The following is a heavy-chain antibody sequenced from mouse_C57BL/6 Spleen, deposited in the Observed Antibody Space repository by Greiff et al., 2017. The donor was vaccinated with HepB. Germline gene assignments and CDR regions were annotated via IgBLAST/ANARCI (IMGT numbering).Heavy chain of an antibody. Sequence: EVQRQQSGAELARPGASVKLSCTASGFNSKDDYMHWVKQRPEQGLEWIGWIDPENGDTEYASKFQGKATITADTSSNTVYLQLSSLTTEDTAVYYCTTDYYGRSPFAYWGQGTLVTVSA. J-gene: IGHJ3*01. V-gene: IGHV14-4*01. D-gene: IGHD1-1*01. CDR1: GFNSKDDY. CDR2: IDPENGDT. CDR3: TTDYYGRSPFAY.